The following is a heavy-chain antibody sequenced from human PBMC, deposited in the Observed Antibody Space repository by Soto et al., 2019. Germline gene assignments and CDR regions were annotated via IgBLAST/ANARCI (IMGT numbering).Heavy chain of an antibody. V-gene: IGHV3-23*01. D-gene: IGHD1-1*01. CDR2: ITGNAGDT. CDR1: GFNLNNYA. J-gene: IGHJ5*02. CDR3: AKGQWFDWNGGWFDT. Sequence: PGGSLRLSSAASGFNLNNYAMTWVRQAPGKGLEWVSGITGNAGDTYYAASVKGRFTISRDNFKKTLYLQINSLRAEDTAVYYCAKGQWFDWNGGWFDTWGPGTLVTVSS.